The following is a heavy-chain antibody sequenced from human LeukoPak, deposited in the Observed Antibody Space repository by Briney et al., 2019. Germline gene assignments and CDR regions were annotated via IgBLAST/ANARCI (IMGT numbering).Heavy chain of an antibody. D-gene: IGHD4-17*01. CDR2: IHHSGRT. CDR1: GYSISSDYY. CDR3: ARGSFTVTTYYYYYYYMDV. J-gene: IGHJ6*03. V-gene: IGHV4-38-2*02. Sequence: SETLSLTCTVSGYSISSDYYRGWIRQPPGKGLEWIGSIHHSGRTYYNPSLKSRVTISVDTSKNQFSLKLSSVTAADTAVYYCARGSFTVTTYYYYYYYMDVWGKGTTVTISS.